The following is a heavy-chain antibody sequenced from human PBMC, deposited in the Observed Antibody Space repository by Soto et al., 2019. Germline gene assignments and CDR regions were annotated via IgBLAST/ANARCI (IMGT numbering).Heavy chain of an antibody. D-gene: IGHD1-1*01. CDR3: AKFEGHPLEYWYLDF. CDR1: GFTFSAYA. V-gene: IGHV3-23*01. Sequence: EVQLLASGGGLVQPGGSLRLSCAASGFTFSAYAMGWVRQAPGKGLEWVSTIHGGGGATHYADSVKGRFTISRDDSKNTLYAQMNSLRAEHTAVYYCAKFEGHPLEYWYLDFWGRGTLVTVSS. CDR2: IHGGGGAT. J-gene: IGHJ2*01.